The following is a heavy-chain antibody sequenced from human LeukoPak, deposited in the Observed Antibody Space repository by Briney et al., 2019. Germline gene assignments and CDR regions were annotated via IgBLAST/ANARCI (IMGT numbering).Heavy chain of an antibody. CDR1: GGSIGSSSYY. Sequence: PSETLSLTCTVSGGSIGSSSYYWGWIRQPPGKGREWIGSIYYSGSTYYNPSLKSRVTISVDTSKNQFSLKLSSVTAADTAVYYCARQLGPQDYDILTGRNWFDPWGQGTLVTVSS. CDR3: ARQLGPQDYDILTGRNWFDP. V-gene: IGHV4-39*01. CDR2: IYYSGST. D-gene: IGHD3-9*01. J-gene: IGHJ5*02.